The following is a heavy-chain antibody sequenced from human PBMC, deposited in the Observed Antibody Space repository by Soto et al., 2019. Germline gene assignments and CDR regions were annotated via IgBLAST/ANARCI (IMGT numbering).Heavy chain of an antibody. Sequence: GGSLRLSCVTSGFTFSNYGMHWVRQAPGKGLGWVSRIYRGATYYADTVKGRFTVSRDNAKNTLYLQMNSLGAEDTAIYYCLRGHTGYENFDSWGQGTLVTVSS. CDR1: GFTFSNYG. D-gene: IGHD5-12*01. V-gene: IGHV3-74*01. J-gene: IGHJ4*02. CDR2: IYRGAT. CDR3: LRGHTGYENFDS.